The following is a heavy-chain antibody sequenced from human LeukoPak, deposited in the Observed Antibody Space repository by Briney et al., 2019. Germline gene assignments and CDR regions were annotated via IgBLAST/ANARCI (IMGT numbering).Heavy chain of an antibody. CDR3: ARLASGWELPGLAYNWFDP. D-gene: IGHD1-26*01. J-gene: IGHJ5*02. Sequence: GGSLRLSCAASGFTFSSYWMSWVRQAPGKGLEWVANIKQDGSEKYYVDSVKGRFTISRDNAKNSLYLQMNSLRAEDTAVYYCARLASGWELPGLAYNWFDPWGQGTLVTVSS. CDR2: IKQDGSEK. CDR1: GFTFSSYW. V-gene: IGHV3-7*01.